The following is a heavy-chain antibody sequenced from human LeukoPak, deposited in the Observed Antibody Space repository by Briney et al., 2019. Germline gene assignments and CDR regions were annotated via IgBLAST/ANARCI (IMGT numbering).Heavy chain of an antibody. CDR3: ATDLRVRSSIDYYYYYMDV. CDR1: GYTLTELS. V-gene: IGHV1-24*01. CDR2: FDPEDGET. D-gene: IGHD6-6*01. J-gene: IGHJ6*03. Sequence: ASVKVSCEVSGYTLTELSMHWVRQAPGKGLEWMGGFDPEDGETIYAQKFQGRVTMTEDTSTDTAYMELSSLRSEDTAVYYCATDLRVRSSIDYYYYYMDVWGKGTTVTVSS.